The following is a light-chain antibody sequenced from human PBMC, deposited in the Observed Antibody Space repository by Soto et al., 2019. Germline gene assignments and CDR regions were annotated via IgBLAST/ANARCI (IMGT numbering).Light chain of an antibody. V-gene: IGLV2-14*01. J-gene: IGLJ1*01. CDR2: DVR. Sequence: QSALTQPASVSGSPGQSITISCTGTSNDVGGYNYVSWYQQHPGKAPKLMIYDVRNRPSGVSNRFSGSKSGNTASLTISGLQAEDEADYYCSSYTSSSTYVFGTGTKLTVL. CDR3: SSYTSSSTYV. CDR1: SNDVGGYNY.